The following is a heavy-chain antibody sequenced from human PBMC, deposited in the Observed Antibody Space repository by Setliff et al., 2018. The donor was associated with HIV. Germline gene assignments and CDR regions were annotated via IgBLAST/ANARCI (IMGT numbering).Heavy chain of an antibody. D-gene: IGHD2-21*02. J-gene: IGHJ3*01. Sequence: GESLKISCAASGFTFSNHWMYWVRQVPGKGLVWVSRISSDGTSKSYADSVRGRFTISRDNAKNSLYLQMSSLRAEDTAVYYCAREVTSFEAFDLWGQGTMVTVSS. CDR3: AREVTSFEAFDL. V-gene: IGHV3-74*01. CDR2: ISSDGTSK. CDR1: GFTFSNHW.